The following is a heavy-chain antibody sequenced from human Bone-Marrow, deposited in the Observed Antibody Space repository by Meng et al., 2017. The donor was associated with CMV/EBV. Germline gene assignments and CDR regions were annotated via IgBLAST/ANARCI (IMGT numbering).Heavy chain of an antibody. D-gene: IGHD2-2*01. CDR2: ISSSSTYI. CDR1: GFTLSPYT. Sequence: GGSLRLSCAVSGFTLSPYTMNWVRQAPGKGLEWVSSISSSSTYIYYADSVKGRFTISRDNAKNSLYLQMNSLRAEDTAVYYCARAVEYQLLYYYYGMDVWGQGTTVTVSS. CDR3: ARAVEYQLLYYYYGMDV. V-gene: IGHV3-21*01. J-gene: IGHJ6*02.